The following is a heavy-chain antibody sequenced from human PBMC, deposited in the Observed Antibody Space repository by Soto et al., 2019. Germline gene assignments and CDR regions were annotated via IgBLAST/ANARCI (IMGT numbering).Heavy chain of an antibody. D-gene: IGHD3-16*02. CDR2: IYYSGST. CDR1: GGSISSGGYY. V-gene: IGHV4-31*03. J-gene: IGHJ4*02. CDR3: ARDQSLQGFDY. Sequence: SSETLSLTCTVSGGSISSGGYYWSWIRQHPGKGLEWIGYIYYSGSTYYNPSLKSRVTISVDTSKNQFSLKLSSVTAADTAVYYCARDQSLQGFDYWGQGTLVTVSS.